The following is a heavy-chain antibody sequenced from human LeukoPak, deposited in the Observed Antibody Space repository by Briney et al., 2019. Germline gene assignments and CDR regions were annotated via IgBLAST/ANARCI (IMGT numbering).Heavy chain of an antibody. Sequence: GGSLRLSCAASGFTFSSYGMHWVRQAPGKGLEWVAAISYDGRNKEYVDSVKGRFTISRDNSKNTLYLQMNSLRAEDTAVYYCVREPYCSGGSCYTSGFDCWGQGTLVTVSS. CDR1: GFTFSSYG. J-gene: IGHJ4*02. CDR2: ISYDGRNK. D-gene: IGHD2-15*01. CDR3: VREPYCSGGSCYTSGFDC. V-gene: IGHV3-30*03.